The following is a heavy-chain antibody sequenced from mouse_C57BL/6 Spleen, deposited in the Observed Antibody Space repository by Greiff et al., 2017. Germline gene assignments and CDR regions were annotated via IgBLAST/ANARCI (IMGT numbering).Heavy chain of an antibody. CDR2: IDPETGGT. J-gene: IGHJ3*01. CDR1: GYTFTDYE. Sequence: VQLQQSGAELVRPGASVTLSCKASGYTFTDYEMHWVKQTPVHGLEWIGAIDPETGGTAYNQKFKGKAILTADKSSSTAYMELRSLTSEDSAVYYCTRDSNYTWFAYWGQWTLVTLSA. V-gene: IGHV1-15*01. CDR3: TRDSNYTWFAY. D-gene: IGHD2-5*01.